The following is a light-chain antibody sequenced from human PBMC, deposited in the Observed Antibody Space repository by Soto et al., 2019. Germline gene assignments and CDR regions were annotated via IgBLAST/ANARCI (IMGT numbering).Light chain of an antibody. J-gene: IGLJ2*01. V-gene: IGLV2-14*01. Sequence: QSALTQPASVSGSPGQSITISCTGTSSDVGGYNYVSWYQQHPGKAPKLTIYDVSNRPSGVSNRFSGSKSGNTASLTISGLQAEDEADYYCSSYTSSSDVVFGGGTKLTVL. CDR3: SSYTSSSDVV. CDR1: SSDVGGYNY. CDR2: DVS.